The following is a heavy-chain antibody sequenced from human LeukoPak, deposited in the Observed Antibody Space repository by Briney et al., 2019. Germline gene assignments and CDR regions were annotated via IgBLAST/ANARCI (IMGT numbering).Heavy chain of an antibody. CDR2: IYYSGST. CDR1: GGSISSGGYF. J-gene: IGHJ4*02. D-gene: IGHD3-22*01. Sequence: SETLSLTCTVSGGSISSGGYFWGWIRQRPGKGLEWIGYIYYSGSTYYNPSLKSRLTISEDTSTNQFSLKLSSVTAADTAVYYCVRGRGDYYDSSGGYYFDFWGQGTLVTVSS. V-gene: IGHV4-31*03. CDR3: VRGRGDYYDSSGGYYFDF.